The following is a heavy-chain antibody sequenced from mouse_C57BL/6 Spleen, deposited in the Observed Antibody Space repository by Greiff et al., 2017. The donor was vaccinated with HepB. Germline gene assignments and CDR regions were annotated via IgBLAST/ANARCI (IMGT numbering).Heavy chain of an antibody. V-gene: IGHV1-81*01. D-gene: IGHD2-3*01. Sequence: VQGVESGAELARPGASVKLSCKASGYTFTSYGISWVKQRTGQGLEWIGEIYPRSGNTYYNEKFKGKATLTADKSSSTAYMELRSLTSEDSAVYFCARGDLWPSMIEAWFAYWGQGTLVTVSA. CDR1: GYTFTSYG. CDR3: ARGDLWPSMIEAWFAY. CDR2: IYPRSGNT. J-gene: IGHJ3*01.